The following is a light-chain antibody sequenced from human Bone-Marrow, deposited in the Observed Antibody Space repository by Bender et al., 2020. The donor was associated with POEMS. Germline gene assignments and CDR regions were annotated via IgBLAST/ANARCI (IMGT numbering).Light chain of an antibody. CDR3: VAWDDTLNGWV. J-gene: IGLJ2*01. V-gene: IGLV1-44*01. CDR2: NSD. CDR1: SSNIGSNT. Sequence: QSVLTQPPSASGTPGQRVTISCSGSSSNIGSNTVHWYQHLPGTAPKLLIYNSDQRPSGVPDRFSGSMSGTSASLAISGLHSEDEADYYCVAWDDTLNGWVFGGGTKLTVL.